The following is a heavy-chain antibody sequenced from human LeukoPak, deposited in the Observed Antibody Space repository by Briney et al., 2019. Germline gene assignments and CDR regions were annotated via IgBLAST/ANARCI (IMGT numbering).Heavy chain of an antibody. J-gene: IGHJ4*02. CDR3: ARGPPLYYYDSSGLPDFDY. Sequence: VKVSCKASGGTFSSYAISWVRQAPGQGLEWMGRIIPILGIANYAQKFQGRVTIAADKSTSTAYMELSSLRSEDTAVYYCARGPPLYYYDSSGLPDFDYWGQGTLVTVSS. CDR1: GGTFSSYA. CDR2: IIPILGIA. D-gene: IGHD3-22*01. V-gene: IGHV1-69*10.